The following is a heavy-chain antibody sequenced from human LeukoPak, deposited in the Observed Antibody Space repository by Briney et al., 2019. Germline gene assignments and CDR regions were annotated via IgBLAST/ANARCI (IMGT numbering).Heavy chain of an antibody. D-gene: IGHD2-21*02. CDR1: GYSFTNYW. CDR3: ATGASKVTADFANY. V-gene: IGHV5-10-1*01. Sequence: GESLKISCKGSGYSFTNYWISWVRQMPGKGLEWMGRIDPSDSYTKYSPSFEGHVTISVDKSISTAFLQWNSLKASDSAMYYCATGASKVTADFANYWGQGTQVAVSS. CDR2: IDPSDSYT. J-gene: IGHJ4*02.